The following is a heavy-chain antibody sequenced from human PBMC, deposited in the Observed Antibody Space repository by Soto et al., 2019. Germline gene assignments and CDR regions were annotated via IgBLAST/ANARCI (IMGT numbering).Heavy chain of an antibody. D-gene: IGHD3-16*02. V-gene: IGHV3-74*01. Sequence: EVQLVESGGGLVQPGGSLRLSCAASGFTFSNYWMHWVRQAPGKGLVWVSRINTDGNNTSYADSVKGRFTISRDNAKNTLYLQMNSLRAEDTAVYYCARDLGLGELSFDYWGQGTLVTVSS. CDR1: GFTFSNYW. CDR2: INTDGNNT. J-gene: IGHJ4*02. CDR3: ARDLGLGELSFDY.